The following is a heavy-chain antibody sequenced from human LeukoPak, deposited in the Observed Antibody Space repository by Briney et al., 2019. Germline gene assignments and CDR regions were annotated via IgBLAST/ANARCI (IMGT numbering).Heavy chain of an antibody. CDR3: ARDLHYYDSSGYYYEADKDAFDI. V-gene: IGHV4-61*02. Sequence: PSQTLSLTCTVSGASITSGRYYWTWVRQPAGKGLEWIGRIYTSGSTDYIPSLKSRVTISLDTSKNQFSLKLSSVTAADTAVYYCARDLHYYDSSGYYYEADKDAFDIWGQGTMVTVSS. J-gene: IGHJ3*02. CDR1: GASITSGRYY. D-gene: IGHD3-22*01. CDR2: IYTSGST.